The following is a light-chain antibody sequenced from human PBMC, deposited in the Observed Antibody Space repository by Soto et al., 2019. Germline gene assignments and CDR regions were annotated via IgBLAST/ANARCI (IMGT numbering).Light chain of an antibody. Sequence: DILMTQSPSTLSASVGDRVTITCRASQSISSWLAWYQQKPGKAPKLLIYKASSLESGVPSRFSGSGSGTEFTLTISSLQPDDFATYHCQQYNSYPWKFGQGTKVEIK. J-gene: IGKJ1*01. V-gene: IGKV1-5*03. CDR3: QQYNSYPWK. CDR1: QSISSW. CDR2: KAS.